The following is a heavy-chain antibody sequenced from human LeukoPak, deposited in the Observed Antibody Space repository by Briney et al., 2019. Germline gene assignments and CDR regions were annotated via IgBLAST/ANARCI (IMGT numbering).Heavy chain of an antibody. V-gene: IGHV6-1*01. Sequence: SQTLSLTCVSSGGSVSSNSAAWNWIRRSPSRGLEWLGRTYYRSKWYNDYAVSVTSRITINPDTYKNQFSLQLNSVTPEDTAVFYCARDSSSAARGFDYWGQGTLVTVSS. CDR2: TYYRSKWYN. J-gene: IGHJ4*02. D-gene: IGHD6-6*01. CDR3: ARDSSSAARGFDY. CDR1: GGSVSSNSAA.